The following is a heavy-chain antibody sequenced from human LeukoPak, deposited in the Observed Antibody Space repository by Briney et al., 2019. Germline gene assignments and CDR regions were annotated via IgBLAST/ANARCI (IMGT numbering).Heavy chain of an antibody. CDR1: GFTFSSFS. D-gene: IGHD7-27*01. J-gene: IGHJ4*02. V-gene: IGHV3-30*03. CDR3: ARGSNWGSRVYYFDY. CDR2: ISYDGSNK. Sequence: GGSLRLSCAASGFTFSSFSMSWVRQAPGKGLEWVAVISYDGSNKYYADSVKGRFPISRDNSKSTLYLQMNSLRAEDTAVYYCARGSNWGSRVYYFDYWGQGTLVTVSS.